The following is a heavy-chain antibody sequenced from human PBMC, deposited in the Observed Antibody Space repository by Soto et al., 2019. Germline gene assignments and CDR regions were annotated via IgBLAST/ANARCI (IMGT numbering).Heavy chain of an antibody. Sequence: ASVKVSCKASGYTFTHFYITWGRQAPGQGLEWMGAISPHNFNTNYAQKFRGRVTLTTEKSTNTAYMDLRSLTSDDTAVYYCARDEGGYDILTGYYKAHHFDYWGQGVPVTVSS. V-gene: IGHV1-18*01. CDR2: ISPHNFNT. J-gene: IGHJ4*02. CDR1: GYTFTHFY. D-gene: IGHD3-9*01. CDR3: ARDEGGYDILTGYYKAHHFDY.